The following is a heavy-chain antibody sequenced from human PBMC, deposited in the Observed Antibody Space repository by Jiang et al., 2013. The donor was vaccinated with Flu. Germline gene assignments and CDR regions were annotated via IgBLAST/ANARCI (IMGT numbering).Heavy chain of an antibody. J-gene: IGHJ2*01. Sequence: SGAEVKKPGASVKVSCKASGYTFTNYAISWVRQAPGQGLEWMGGIIPIFGTANCAQKFQGRVTITADESTSTAYMELSSLRSEDTAVYYCATASGGDSSGYYYEDWYFDLWGRGTLVTVSS. V-gene: IGHV1-69*13. CDR2: IIPIFGTA. D-gene: IGHD3-22*01. CDR1: GYTFTNYA. CDR3: ATASGGDSSGYYYEDWYFDL.